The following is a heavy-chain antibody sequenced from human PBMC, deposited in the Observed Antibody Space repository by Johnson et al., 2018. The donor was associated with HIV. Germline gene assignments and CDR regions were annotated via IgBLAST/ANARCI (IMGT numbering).Heavy chain of an antibody. V-gene: IGHV3-48*04. CDR3: ARSRIVNAFDI. CDR1: GFTFSNYA. Sequence: VQLVESGGGLVQPGGSLRLSCAASGFTFSNYAMTWVRQAPGKGPEWVSAISPSSGSIYYTDSVKGRFTLSRDNAKNSLYLQMNSLRAADTAGCYWARSRIVNAFDIWGQGTMVTVSS. CDR2: ISPSSGSI. J-gene: IGHJ3*02. D-gene: IGHD2-15*01.